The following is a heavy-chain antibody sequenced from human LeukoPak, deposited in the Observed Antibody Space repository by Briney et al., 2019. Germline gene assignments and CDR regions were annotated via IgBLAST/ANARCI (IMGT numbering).Heavy chain of an antibody. J-gene: IGHJ5*02. D-gene: IGHD5-18*01. Sequence: GGSLRLSCAASGFTFSSYSMNWVRQAPGKGLEWVAFIRYDGSNKYYADSVKGRFTISRDNSKNTLYLQMNSLRAEDTAVYYCAKRATAMVRVNWFDPWGQGTLVTVSS. CDR3: AKRATAMVRVNWFDP. CDR1: GFTFSSYS. CDR2: IRYDGSNK. V-gene: IGHV3-30*02.